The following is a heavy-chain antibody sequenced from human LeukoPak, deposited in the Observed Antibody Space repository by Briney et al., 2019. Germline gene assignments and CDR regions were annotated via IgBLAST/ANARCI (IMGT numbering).Heavy chain of an antibody. J-gene: IGHJ2*01. V-gene: IGHV4-59*01. CDR2: IYYSGST. CDR3: ARGADYYDSSGSTWYFDL. D-gene: IGHD3-22*01. CDR1: GGSISSYY. Sequence: SETLSLTCTVSGGSISSYYWSWIRQPPGKGLEWIWYIYYSGSTNYNPSLKSRVTISVDTSKNQFSLKLSSVTAADTAVYYCARGADYYDSSGSTWYFDLWGRGTLVTVSS.